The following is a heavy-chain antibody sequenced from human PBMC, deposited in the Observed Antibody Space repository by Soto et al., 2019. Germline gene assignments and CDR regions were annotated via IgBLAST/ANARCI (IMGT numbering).Heavy chain of an antibody. V-gene: IGHV1-46*01. J-gene: IGHJ5*02. CDR3: ARDLAAGDL. Sequence: QEQLVQSGAEVKEPGASVKVSCKASGYTFINYYIHWVRQAPGQGREWMAIINPMGGSTNYAQEFQGRVTLTSDRATSTVYMELSSLIFEDTALFYCARDLAAGDLWGQGSLVTVSS. CDR1: GYTFINYY. CDR2: INPMGGST. D-gene: IGHD6-13*01.